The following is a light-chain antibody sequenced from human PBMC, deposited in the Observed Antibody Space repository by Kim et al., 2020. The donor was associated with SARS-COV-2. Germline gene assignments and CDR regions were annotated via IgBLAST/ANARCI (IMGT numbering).Light chain of an antibody. V-gene: IGKV1-8*01. J-gene: IGKJ1*01. Sequence: ASTGDRVTITCRASHGISSYLAWYQQKPGKAPKLLIYAASTLQSGVPSRFSGSGSGTDFTLTISCLQSEDFATYYCQQYYSYPQTFGQGTKVDIK. CDR3: QQYYSYPQT. CDR2: AAS. CDR1: HGISSY.